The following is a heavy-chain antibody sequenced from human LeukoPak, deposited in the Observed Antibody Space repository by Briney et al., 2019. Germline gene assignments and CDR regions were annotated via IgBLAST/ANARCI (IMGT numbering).Heavy chain of an antibody. CDR1: GFTFSSYA. D-gene: IGHD6-13*01. J-gene: IGHJ5*02. CDR2: IRSKAYGGTT. CDR3: TKTYSSSWYWFDP. V-gene: IGHV3-49*04. Sequence: GGSLRLSCAASGFTFSSYAMSWVRQAPGKGLEWVGFIRSKAYGGTTEYAASVKGRFTISRDDSKSIAYLQMNSLKTEDTAVYYCTKTYSSSWYWFDPWGQGTLVTVSS.